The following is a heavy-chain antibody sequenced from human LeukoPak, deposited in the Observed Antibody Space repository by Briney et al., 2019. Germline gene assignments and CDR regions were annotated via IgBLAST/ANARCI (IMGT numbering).Heavy chain of an antibody. D-gene: IGHD2-2*01. Sequence: ASVKVSCKASGYTFTGYHMHWVRQAPGQGLEWMGWINPNSGGTNYAQKFQGRVTMTRDTSISTAYMELSRLRSDDTAVYYCARDSDPQLPPYAYWGQGTLVTVSS. CDR2: INPNSGGT. V-gene: IGHV1-2*02. CDR3: ARDSDPQLPPYAY. CDR1: GYTFTGYH. J-gene: IGHJ4*02.